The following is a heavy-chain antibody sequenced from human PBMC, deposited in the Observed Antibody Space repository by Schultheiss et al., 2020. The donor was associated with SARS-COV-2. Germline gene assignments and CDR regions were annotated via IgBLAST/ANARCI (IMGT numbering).Heavy chain of an antibody. CDR3: ARGYCSGGSCLYYYYGMDV. CDR1: GGSFSGYY. J-gene: IGHJ6*02. Sequence: SETLSLTCAVYGGSFSGYYWSWIRQPPGKGLEWIGYIYYSGSTNYNPSLKSRVTISVDTSKNQFSLKLSSVTAADTAVYYCARGYCSGGSCLYYYYGMDVWGQGTTVTVSS. D-gene: IGHD2-15*01. CDR2: IYYSGST. V-gene: IGHV4-59*01.